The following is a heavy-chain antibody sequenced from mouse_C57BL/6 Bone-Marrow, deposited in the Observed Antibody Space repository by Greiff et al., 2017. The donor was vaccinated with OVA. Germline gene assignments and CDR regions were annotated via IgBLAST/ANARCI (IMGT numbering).Heavy chain of an antibody. D-gene: IGHD1-1*01. CDR1: GYTFTSYW. CDR3: AREGTTEVDWYFDV. CDR2: IDPSDSYT. V-gene: IGHV1-50*01. Sequence: QVQLQQPGAELVKPGASVKLSCKASGYTFTSYWMQWVKQRPGQGLEWIGEIDPSDSYTNYNQKFKGKATLTVDTSSRTAYMQLSSLTSEDSAVYYCAREGTTEVDWYFDVWGTGTTVTVSS. J-gene: IGHJ1*03.